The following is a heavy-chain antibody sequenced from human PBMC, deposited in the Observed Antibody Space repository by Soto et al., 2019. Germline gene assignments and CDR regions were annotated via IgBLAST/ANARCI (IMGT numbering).Heavy chain of an antibody. V-gene: IGHV3-48*03. CDR2: ISGIDGSI. J-gene: IGHJ4*02. D-gene: IGHD2-15*01. Sequence: PGGSLRLSCAASGFTFSYYEMNWVRQAPGKGLEWVSHISGIDGSIYYADSVKGRFTISTDNAKNSLYLQMNSLRAEDTAVYYCARSSGAYRPFDYWGQGTQVTVSS. CDR3: ARSSGAYRPFDY. CDR1: GFTFSYYE.